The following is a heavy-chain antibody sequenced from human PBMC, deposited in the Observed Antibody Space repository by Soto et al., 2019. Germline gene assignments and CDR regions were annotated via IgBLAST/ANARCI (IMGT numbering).Heavy chain of an antibody. J-gene: IGHJ2*01. CDR3: ARDVVHIGTDSNHFGD. D-gene: IGHD2-21*01. CDR1: GYTFTTYG. V-gene: IGHV1-18*04. Sequence: ASVKVSCKASGYTFTTYGVAWVRQAPGQGPEWMGWISVNNGHTLYARRFQGRVSLTRDKSTTTVYMDLTSLTSDDKAVYYCARDVVHIGTDSNHFGDWGRGSLVTLSS. CDR2: ISVNNGHT.